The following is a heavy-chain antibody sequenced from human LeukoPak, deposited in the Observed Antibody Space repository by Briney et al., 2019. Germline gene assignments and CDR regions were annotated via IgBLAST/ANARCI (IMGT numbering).Heavy chain of an antibody. CDR1: GGSISSSTYY. D-gene: IGHD1-26*01. J-gene: IGHJ4*02. CDR3: AADYSGNYHVEFDY. Sequence: SETLSLTCTVSGGSISSSTYYWGWIRQPPGKGLEWFGSISYTGSTYYNPSLKSRVTISVDTSKNQFSLKLSSVTAADTAVYYCAADYSGNYHVEFDYWGQGTLVTVSS. CDR2: ISYTGST. V-gene: IGHV4-39*07.